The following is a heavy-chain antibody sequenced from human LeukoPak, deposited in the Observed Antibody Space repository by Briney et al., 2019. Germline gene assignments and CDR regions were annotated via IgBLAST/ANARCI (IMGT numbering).Heavy chain of an antibody. D-gene: IGHD2-15*01. CDR2: VYPGDSDT. CDR1: GYSFTSYW. Sequence: GESLKISWKGSGYSFTSYWIGWVRQMPGKGLEWMGTVYPGDSDTRYSPSFQGQVTISADNSISTAYLQWSSLKASDTAMYYCARHSRSGGSCYPDYWGQGTLVTVSS. J-gene: IGHJ4*02. V-gene: IGHV5-51*01. CDR3: ARHSRSGGSCYPDY.